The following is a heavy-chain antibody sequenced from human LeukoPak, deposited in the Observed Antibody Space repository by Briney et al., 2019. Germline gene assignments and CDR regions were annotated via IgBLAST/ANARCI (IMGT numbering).Heavy chain of an antibody. CDR1: GDSVSNGNYY. Sequence: PSETLSLTCTVSGDSVSNGNYYWSWLRQPPGKALEWIGYIYYTGNTYYNPSLEGRVTISVDTSKNHFSVKLSSVTAADTAVYYCARSQNYYGSGDYWSQGTLVTVSS. CDR3: ARSQNYYGSGDY. CDR2: IYYTGNT. J-gene: IGHJ4*02. D-gene: IGHD3-10*01. V-gene: IGHV4-61*03.